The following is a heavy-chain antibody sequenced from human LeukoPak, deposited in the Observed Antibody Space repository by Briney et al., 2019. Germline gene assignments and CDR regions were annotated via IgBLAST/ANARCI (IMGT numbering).Heavy chain of an antibody. Sequence: GGSLRLSCAASGFTFSSYSMNWVRQAPGKGLEWVSSISSSSSYIYYADSVKGRFTISRDNAKNSLYLQMNSLRAEDTAVYYCARGFLRGRVDYWGQGTLVTVSS. D-gene: IGHD2-15*01. V-gene: IGHV3-21*01. J-gene: IGHJ4*02. CDR3: ARGFLRGRVDY. CDR1: GFTFSSYS. CDR2: ISSSSSYI.